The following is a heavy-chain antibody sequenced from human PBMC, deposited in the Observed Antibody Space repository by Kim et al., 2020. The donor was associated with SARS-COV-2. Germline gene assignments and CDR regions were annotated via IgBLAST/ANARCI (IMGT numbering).Heavy chain of an antibody. D-gene: IGHD3-9*01. CDR3: ARDRLDSYYDILTGHILPRTLYGMDV. V-gene: IGHV3-48*03. CDR1: GFTFSSYE. J-gene: IGHJ6*02. Sequence: GGSLRLSCAASGFTFSSYEMNWVRQAPGKGLEWVSYISSSGSTIYYADSVKGRFTISRDNAKNSLYLQMNSLRAEDTAVYYCARDRLDSYYDILTGHILPRTLYGMDVWGQGTTVTVSS. CDR2: ISSSGSTI.